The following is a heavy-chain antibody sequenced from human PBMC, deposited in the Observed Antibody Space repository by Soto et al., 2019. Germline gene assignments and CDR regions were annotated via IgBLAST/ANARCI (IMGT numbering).Heavy chain of an antibody. CDR3: GRGRSGQIVVFY. CDR2: IGPETGAT. V-gene: IGHV1-2*02. CDR1: GYTFAGHY. J-gene: IGHJ4*02. D-gene: IGHD1-26*01. Sequence: ASVKVSCKASGYTFAGHYIHWVRQAPEQGPEWMGEIGPETGATRYAQKFQGRVTMTRDMSITTVYMELNNLSPDDTAVYYCGRGRSGQIVVFYWGQGTPVTVSS.